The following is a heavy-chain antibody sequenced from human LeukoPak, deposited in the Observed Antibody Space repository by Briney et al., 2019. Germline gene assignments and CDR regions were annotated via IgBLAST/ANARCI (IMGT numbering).Heavy chain of an antibody. D-gene: IGHD3-10*01. Sequence: GESLKISCKGSGYSFTSYWIGWVRQMPGKGLEWMGIIYPGDSDTRNSPSFQGQVTISADKSTSTAYLQWSSLKASDTAMYYCARSSHYYYGSGPLHAYYFDYWGQGTLVTVSS. V-gene: IGHV5-51*01. CDR2: IYPGDSDT. J-gene: IGHJ4*02. CDR1: GYSFTSYW. CDR3: ARSSHYYYGSGPLHAYYFDY.